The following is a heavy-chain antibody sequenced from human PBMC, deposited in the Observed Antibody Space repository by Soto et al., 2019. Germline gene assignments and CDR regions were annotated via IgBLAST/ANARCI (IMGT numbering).Heavy chain of an antibody. D-gene: IGHD7-27*01. CDR2: MWYDGSNK. V-gene: IGHV3-33*01. J-gene: IGHJ3*02. Sequence: QVQLVESGGGVVQPGRSLRLSCAASGFTFSSYGMHWVRQAPGKGLEWVAIMWYDGSNKYYADSVKGRFTISRDNSKNTLYLQMNSLRDEDTAVYYCARSTNLDAFDIWGQGTMVTVSS. CDR1: GFTFSSYG. CDR3: ARSTNLDAFDI.